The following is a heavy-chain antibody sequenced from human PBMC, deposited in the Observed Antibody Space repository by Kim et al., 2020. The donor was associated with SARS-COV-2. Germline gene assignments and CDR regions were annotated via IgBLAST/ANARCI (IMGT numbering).Heavy chain of an antibody. CDR1: GGSISSSSYY. J-gene: IGHJ4*02. Sequence: SETLSLTCTVSGGSISSSSYYWGWIRQPPGKGLEWIGSIYYSGSTYYNPSLKSRVTISVDTSKNQFSLKLSSVTAADTAVYYCATRGTTGTTPFDYWGQGTLVTVSS. V-gene: IGHV4-39*01. CDR3: ATRGTTGTTPFDY. CDR2: IYYSGST. D-gene: IGHD1-1*01.